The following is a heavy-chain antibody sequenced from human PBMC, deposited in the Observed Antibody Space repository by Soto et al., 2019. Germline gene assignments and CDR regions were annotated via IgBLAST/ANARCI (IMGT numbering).Heavy chain of an antibody. CDR3: ATVKRRYDTYSSWFDP. CDR1: GDSVNSGAHY. CDR2: ISSSGTT. V-gene: IGHV4-61*08. J-gene: IGHJ5*02. Sequence: QVQLQESGPGLVKPSETLSLTCIVSGDSVNSGAHYWSWIRQSPGTGLEWIGYISSSGTTTYSPSLRSRIIISSDTSRNLFSLRLTSVTAADTAIYYCATVKRRYDTYSSWFDPWGQGTLVSLS. D-gene: IGHD3-22*01.